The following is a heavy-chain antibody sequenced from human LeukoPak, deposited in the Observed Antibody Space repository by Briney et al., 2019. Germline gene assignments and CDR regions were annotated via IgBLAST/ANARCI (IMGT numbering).Heavy chain of an antibody. V-gene: IGHV3-33*01. J-gene: IGHJ4*02. CDR1: GFTFSSYG. Sequence: AGGSLRLSCAASGFTFSSYGMHWVRQAPGKGLEWVAVIWYDGSNKYYADSVKGRFTISRDNSKNTLYLQMNSLRAEDTAVYYCARAARRDGYNPVGYWGQGTLVTVSS. CDR2: IWYDGSNK. D-gene: IGHD5-12*01. CDR3: ARAARRDGYNPVGY.